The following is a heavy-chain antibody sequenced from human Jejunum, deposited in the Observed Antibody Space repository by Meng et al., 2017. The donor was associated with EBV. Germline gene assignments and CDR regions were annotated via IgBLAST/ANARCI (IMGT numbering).Heavy chain of an antibody. CDR1: GYRFTTYF. Sequence: HEERVQSGAGVKEAGASVRVSCKASGYRFTTYFIHWGRQAPGQGLEWMGRINCNNGDTDYAQKFQDRVTMTRDTSITTAYMDLTGLTSNDTAFYYCARIRYGTGTDWFDPWGQGTLVTVSS. CDR2: INCNNGDT. CDR3: ARIRYGTGTDWFDP. D-gene: IGHD3-10*01. V-gene: IGHV1-2*06. J-gene: IGHJ5*02.